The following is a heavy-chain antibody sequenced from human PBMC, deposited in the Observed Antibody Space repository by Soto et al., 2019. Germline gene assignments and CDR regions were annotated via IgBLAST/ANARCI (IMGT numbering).Heavy chain of an antibody. CDR1: GFTFSSYG. V-gene: IGHV3-33*01. J-gene: IGHJ6*02. Sequence: QVQLVESGGGVVQPGRSLRLSCAASGFTFSSYGMHWVRQAPGKGLEWVAVIWYDGSNKYYADSVKGRFTISRDNSKNTLYLQMNSLRAEDTAVYYCARDLSSSWYGVGYYYYGMDVWGQGTTVTVSS. CDR2: IWYDGSNK. D-gene: IGHD6-13*01. CDR3: ARDLSSSWYGVGYYYYGMDV.